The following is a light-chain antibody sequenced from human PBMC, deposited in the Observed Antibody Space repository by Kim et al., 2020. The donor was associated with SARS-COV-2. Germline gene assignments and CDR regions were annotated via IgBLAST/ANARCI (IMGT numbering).Light chain of an antibody. CDR2: DAT. CDR1: QTIKNR. CDR3: QQSNDWPPLT. Sequence: SRGERATLSCRASQTIKNRLVWYQQKPGQAPRLLIYDATTRATGIPARFIGSGSETDFTLTISSLQSEDFAVYYCQQSNDWPPLTFGQGTKVDIK. J-gene: IGKJ1*01. V-gene: IGKV3-15*01.